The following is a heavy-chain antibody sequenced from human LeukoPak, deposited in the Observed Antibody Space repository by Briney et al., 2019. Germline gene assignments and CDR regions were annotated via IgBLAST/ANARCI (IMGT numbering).Heavy chain of an antibody. CDR1: GGSISSYY. CDR2: IYSSGST. V-gene: IGHV4-4*07. J-gene: IGHJ4*02. Sequence: SETLSLACTVSGGSISSYYWSWLRQPAGKGLEWIGRIYSSGSTNYNPSLRSRVTMSVDTSKNHFSLNLSSVTAADTAVYFRARDAHDSSGRAFEYWGQGTLVTVSS. D-gene: IGHD3-22*01. CDR3: ARDAHDSSGRAFEY.